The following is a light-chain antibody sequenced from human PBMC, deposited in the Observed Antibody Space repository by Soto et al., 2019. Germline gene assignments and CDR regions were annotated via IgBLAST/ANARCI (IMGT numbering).Light chain of an antibody. V-gene: IGKV3-15*01. CDR3: QQYNNWPPT. J-gene: IGKJ5*01. CDR2: GAS. CDR1: QSVSSN. Sequence: EIVMTQSPATLSVSPGERATLSCRASQSVSSNLAWYQQKPGQAPRLLIYGASTRATGIPARFSGSGSGTEFTLTISSLQSEDCAVYYCQQYNNWPPTFSQGTRLEIK.